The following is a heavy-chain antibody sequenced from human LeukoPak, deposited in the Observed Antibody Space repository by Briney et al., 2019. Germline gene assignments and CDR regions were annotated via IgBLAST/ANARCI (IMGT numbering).Heavy chain of an antibody. Sequence: GGSLILSCAASGFTVSSNYMNWVRQAPGKGLEWVSYIAGSDTTTYYADSVRGRFTISRDNAKSSLYLQMNSLRAEDTALYYCTTLGYHLDSWGQGTLVTVSS. CDR3: TTLGYHLDS. CDR1: GFTVSSNY. V-gene: IGHV3-48*03. CDR2: IAGSDTTT. D-gene: IGHD3-22*01. J-gene: IGHJ4*02.